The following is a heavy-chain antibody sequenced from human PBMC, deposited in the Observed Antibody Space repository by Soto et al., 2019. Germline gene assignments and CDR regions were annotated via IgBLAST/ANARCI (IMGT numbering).Heavy chain of an antibody. CDR2: IYYRGST. D-gene: IGHD5-12*01. V-gene: IGHV4-31*03. CDR3: ARAHPGGYDWGGRIAASGDNWFDP. CDR1: GASISSGGYY. J-gene: IGHJ5*02. Sequence: PSETLSLTCTVSGASISSGGYYWSWIRQHPGRGLEWIWYIYYRGSTYYNPSLKSRVTISVDTSKNQFSLKRSSVTAADTSVYYCARAHPGGYDWGGRIAASGDNWFDPWGQGTLVTVSS.